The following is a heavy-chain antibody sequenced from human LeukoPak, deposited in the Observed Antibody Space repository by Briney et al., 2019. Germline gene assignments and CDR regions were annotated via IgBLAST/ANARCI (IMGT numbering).Heavy chain of an antibody. Sequence: SGTLSLTCTVSGGSISSYYWSWIPQPPGKGQEWIGYIYYSGSTNYNPSLKSRVTISVDTSKTQFSLKLISVTAADTAVYYCARHYFLGYCSGGSCYGLDPWGQGTLVTVSS. D-gene: IGHD2-15*01. CDR3: ARHYFLGYCSGGSCYGLDP. CDR2: IYYSGST. J-gene: IGHJ5*02. CDR1: GGSISSYY. V-gene: IGHV4-59*08.